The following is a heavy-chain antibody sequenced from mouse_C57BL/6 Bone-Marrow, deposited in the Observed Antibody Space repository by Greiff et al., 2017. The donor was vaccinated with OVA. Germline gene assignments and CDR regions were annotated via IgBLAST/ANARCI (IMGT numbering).Heavy chain of an antibody. J-gene: IGHJ1*03. V-gene: IGHV1-50*01. CDR1: GYTFTSYW. CDR3: ARFGSNYPYLYFDV. CDR2: IDPSDSYT. Sequence: QVQLQQPGAELVKPGASVKLSCKASGYTFTSYWMQWVKQRPGQGLEWIGEIDPSDSYTNYNQKFKGKATLTVDTSSSTAYMQLSSLTSEDSAVYYCARFGSNYPYLYFDVWGTGTTVTVSS. D-gene: IGHD2-5*01.